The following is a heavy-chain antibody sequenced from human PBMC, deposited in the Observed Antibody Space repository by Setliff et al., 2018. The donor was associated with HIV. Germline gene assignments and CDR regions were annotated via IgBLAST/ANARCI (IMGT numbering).Heavy chain of an antibody. CDR1: GGTFSSYA. D-gene: IGHD2-2*01. CDR2: IIPIFGTA. J-gene: IGHJ6*02. CDR3: AGGYCSSTSCYLLHYYYYYGMDV. Sequence: SVKVSCKASGGTFSSYAISWVRQAPGQGLEWMGGIIPIFGTANYAQKFQGRVTITADESTSTAYMELSSLRPEDTAVYYCAGGYCSSTSCYLLHYYYYYGMDVWGQGTTVTVSS. V-gene: IGHV1-69*13.